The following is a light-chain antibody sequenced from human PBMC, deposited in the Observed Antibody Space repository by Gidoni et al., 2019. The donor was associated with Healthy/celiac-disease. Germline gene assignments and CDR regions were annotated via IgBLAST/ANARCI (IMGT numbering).Light chain of an antibody. CDR1: SSNIGAGYD. CDR3: QSYDSSLSGPWV. V-gene: IGLV1-40*01. Sequence: QSVLTQPPSVSAAPGQRVTSSCTGSSSNIGAGYDVHWYQQLPGTAPNLLIYGNSNRPSGVPDRFSGSKSGTSASLAITGLQAEDEADYYCQSYDSSLSGPWVFGGGTKLTVL. J-gene: IGLJ3*02. CDR2: GNS.